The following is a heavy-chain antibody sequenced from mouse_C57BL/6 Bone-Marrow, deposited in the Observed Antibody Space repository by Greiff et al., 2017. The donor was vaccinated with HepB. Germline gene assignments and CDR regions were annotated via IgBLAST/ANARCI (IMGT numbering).Heavy chain of an antibody. CDR3: ARRYYYGSSFLYYAMDY. Sequence: EVMLVESGGGLVKPGGSLKLSCAASGFTFSSYTMSWVRQTPEKRLEWVATISGGGGNTYYPDSVKGRFTISRDNAKNTLYLQMSSLRSEDTALYYCARRYYYGSSFLYYAMDYWGQGTSVTVSS. J-gene: IGHJ4*01. V-gene: IGHV5-9*01. CDR1: GFTFSSYT. CDR2: ISGGGGNT. D-gene: IGHD1-1*01.